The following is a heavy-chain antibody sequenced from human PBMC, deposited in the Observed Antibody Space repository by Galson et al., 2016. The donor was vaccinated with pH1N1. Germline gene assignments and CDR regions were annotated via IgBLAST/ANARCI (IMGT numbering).Heavy chain of an antibody. CDR3: ARAWGGWELGGNYFDY. Sequence: ETLSLTCTVSGGSISSYYWSWIRQPPGKGLEWIGYIYYSGSTNYNPSLKSRVTISVDTSKNQFSLKLSPVTAADTAVYYCARAWGGWELGGNYFDYWGQGTLVTVSS. D-gene: IGHD1-26*01. CDR2: IYYSGST. CDR1: GGSISSYY. V-gene: IGHV4-59*01. J-gene: IGHJ4*02.